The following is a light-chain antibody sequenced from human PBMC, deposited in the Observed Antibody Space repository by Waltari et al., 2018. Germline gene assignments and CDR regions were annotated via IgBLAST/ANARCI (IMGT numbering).Light chain of an antibody. CDR3: CSFSGGDDLL. CDR1: SSDNDNYQF. V-gene: IGLV2-8*01. CDR2: DFT. J-gene: IGLJ2*01. Sequence: QSALTQPPSASGSPGQSVTISCTGTSSDNDNYQFVSWYQQPPGKAPKLIIYDFTKRPSGVPNRFSGSKSGNMASLTVSDLQAEDEADYFCCSFSGGDDLLFGGGTKLTVL.